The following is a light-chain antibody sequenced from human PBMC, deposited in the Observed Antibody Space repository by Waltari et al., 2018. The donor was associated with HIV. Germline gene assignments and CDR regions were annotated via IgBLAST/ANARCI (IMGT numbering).Light chain of an antibody. J-gene: IGKJ4*01. CDR3: QEYNKWPPVLT. CDR1: QRVSSN. V-gene: IGKV3-15*01. Sequence: IVMTQSPATLSVSPGERATLSCRASQRVSSNLAGYQQKLGQAPRLLIYGASTTPTGMPARFSGSGSGTEFTRIISSLQSEDFAVYYCQEYNKWPPVLTFGGGTKVDLK. CDR2: GAS.